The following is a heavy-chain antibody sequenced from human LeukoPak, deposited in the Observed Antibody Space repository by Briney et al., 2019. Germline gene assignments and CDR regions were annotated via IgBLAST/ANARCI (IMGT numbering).Heavy chain of an antibody. J-gene: IGHJ4*02. CDR1: GITISDAW. D-gene: IGHD5-18*01. V-gene: IGHV3-15*01. Sequence: PGGSLRLSCEASGITISDAWMSWVRQAPGKGLEWVGRIKSKSAGGTTDHAAPVKGRFTISRDDSKNTLYLQMNSLTVEDTAVYYCVTPPDWGQGTLVTVSS. CDR2: IKSKSAGGTT. CDR3: VTPPD.